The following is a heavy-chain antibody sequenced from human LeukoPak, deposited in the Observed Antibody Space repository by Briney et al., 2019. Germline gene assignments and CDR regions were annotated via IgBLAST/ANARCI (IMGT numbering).Heavy chain of an antibody. CDR1: GGSVNSRSDY. V-gene: IGHV4-39*07. J-gene: IGHJ3*02. CDR2: IYYSGTT. CDR3: ARERGESVVPAAILAGGAFDI. D-gene: IGHD2-2*01. Sequence: PSETLSLTCTVSGGSVNSRSDYWAWIRQPPGKGLEWIGSIYYSGTTYYNPSLKSRVTISEDTSKNEFSLNVSSVTAADTAMYYCARERGESVVPAAILAGGAFDIWGQGTMVTVSS.